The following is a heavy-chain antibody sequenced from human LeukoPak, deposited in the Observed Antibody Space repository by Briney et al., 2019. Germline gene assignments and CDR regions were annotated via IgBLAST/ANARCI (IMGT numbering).Heavy chain of an antibody. D-gene: IGHD3-3*01. J-gene: IGHJ6*02. V-gene: IGHV1-3*01. CDR3: ARDSSTHYDFWSGYPYYYYYGMDV. CDR1: GYTFTSYA. CDR2: INAGNGNT. Sequence: ASVKVSCKASGYTFTSYAMHWVRQAPGQRLERMGWINAGNGNTKYSQKFQGRVTITRDTSASTAYMELSSLRSEDTAVYYCARDSSTHYDFWSGYPYYYYYGMDVWGQGTTVTVSS.